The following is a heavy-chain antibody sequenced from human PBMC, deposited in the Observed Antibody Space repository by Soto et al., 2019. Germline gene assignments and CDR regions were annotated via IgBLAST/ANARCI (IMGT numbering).Heavy chain of an antibody. CDR2: IRSKANSYAT. D-gene: IGHD3-22*01. CDR1: GLAFTGSA. Sequence: GGSLRLCCAAAGLAFTGSAMHCVGQASGKELEWVGRIRSKANSYATTYDASVKGRFTISRDDSKRTAYLQMNSLKTEDTAVYYCAIPPGLYYYDSSGQWYYFDYWGQGTLVTVSS. V-gene: IGHV3-73*01. J-gene: IGHJ4*02. CDR3: AIPPGLYYYDSSGQWYYFDY.